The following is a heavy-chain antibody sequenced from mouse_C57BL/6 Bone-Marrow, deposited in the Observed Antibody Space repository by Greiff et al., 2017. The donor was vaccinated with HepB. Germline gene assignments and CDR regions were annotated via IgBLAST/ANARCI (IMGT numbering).Heavy chain of an antibody. D-gene: IGHD1-1*01. CDR3: ARVYYGSDYAMDY. Sequence: VQGVESGAELARPGASVKLSCKASGYTFTSYGISWVKQRTGQGLEWIGEIYPRSGNTYYNEKFKGKATLTADKSSSTAYMELRSLTSEDSAVYFCARVYYGSDYAMDYWGQGTSVTVSS. J-gene: IGHJ4*01. V-gene: IGHV1-81*01. CDR2: IYPRSGNT. CDR1: GYTFTSYG.